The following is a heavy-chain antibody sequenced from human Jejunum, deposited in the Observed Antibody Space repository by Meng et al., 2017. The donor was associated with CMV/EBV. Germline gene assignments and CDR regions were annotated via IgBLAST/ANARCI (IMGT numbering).Heavy chain of an antibody. CDR1: GFTFSGYV. Sequence: GFTFSGYVVQWVRQARGQRLEWIGWIMPGSGNTNYAQKFRERVTITGDMSTNTAYMELSSLRFEDTAVYYCATDHIAYHHSYDGDWGQGTLVTVSS. J-gene: IGHJ4*02. CDR2: IMPGSGNT. CDR3: ATDHIAYHHSYDGD. D-gene: IGHD3-3*01. V-gene: IGHV1-58*01.